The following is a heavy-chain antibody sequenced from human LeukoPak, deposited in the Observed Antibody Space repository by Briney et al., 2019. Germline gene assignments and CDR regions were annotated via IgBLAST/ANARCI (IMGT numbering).Heavy chain of an antibody. Sequence: PGGSLRLSCAASGFTFSTVGMSWVRQAPGKGLEWVSAISGSGGSTYFADSVQGRFTISRDNSKTTLYLQMNSLRAEDTAVYYCARDRDGSSSIDYWGQGTLVTVSS. CDR1: GFTFSTVG. D-gene: IGHD6-13*01. CDR2: ISGSGGST. CDR3: ARDRDGSSSIDY. V-gene: IGHV3-23*01. J-gene: IGHJ4*02.